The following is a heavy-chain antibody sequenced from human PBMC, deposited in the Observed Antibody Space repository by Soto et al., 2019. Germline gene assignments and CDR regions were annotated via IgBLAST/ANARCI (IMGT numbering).Heavy chain of an antibody. CDR3: ARLLRIDFWSGPYYYGMDV. CDR2: IYYSGST. Sequence: LSETLSLTCTVSGGSISSSSYYWGWIRQPPGKGLEWIGSIYYSGSTYYNPSLKSRVTISVDTSKNQFSLKLSSVTAADTAVYYCARLLRIDFWSGPYYYGMDVWGQGTTVTVSS. D-gene: IGHD3-3*01. J-gene: IGHJ6*02. V-gene: IGHV4-39*01. CDR1: GGSISSSSYY.